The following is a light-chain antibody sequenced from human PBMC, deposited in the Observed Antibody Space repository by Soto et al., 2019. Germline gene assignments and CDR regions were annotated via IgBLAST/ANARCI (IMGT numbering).Light chain of an antibody. Sequence: EIVLTQSPGTLSLSPGERATLSCRASQSVSSSYLGWYQQKPGQAPRLLIYGASSRATGVPDRFRGSGSGTDFTLTITRLEPEDFAVYYCQQYQNLWTFGQGTKVDIK. J-gene: IGKJ1*01. CDR2: GAS. V-gene: IGKV3-20*01. CDR3: QQYQNLWT. CDR1: QSVSSSY.